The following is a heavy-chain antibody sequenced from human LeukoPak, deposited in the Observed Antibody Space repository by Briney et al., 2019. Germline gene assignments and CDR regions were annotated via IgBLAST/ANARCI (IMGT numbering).Heavy chain of an antibody. V-gene: IGHV3-74*01. D-gene: IGHD3-16*01. CDR2: INSDGSST. Sequence: GGSLRLSCAASGFTFSSYWMHWVRQAPGKGLVWVSRINSDGSSTSYADSVKGRFTISRDNAKNTLYLQMNSLRAEDTAVYYCARGGFSTTLVWGSYRYFDYWGQGTLVTVSS. J-gene: IGHJ4*02. CDR3: ARGGFSTTLVWGSYRYFDY. CDR1: GFTFSSYW.